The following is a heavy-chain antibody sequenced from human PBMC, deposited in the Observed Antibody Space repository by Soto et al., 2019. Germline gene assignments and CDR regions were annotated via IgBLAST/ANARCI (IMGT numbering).Heavy chain of an antibody. CDR3: TRALRYYYDSSGYTAQH. J-gene: IGHJ1*01. CDR1: GFTFGDYA. CDR2: IRSKAYGGTT. D-gene: IGHD3-22*01. V-gene: IGHV3-49*03. Sequence: EVQLVESGGGLVQPGRSLRLSCTASGFTFGDYAMSWFRQAPGKGLEWGGFIRSKAYGGTTEYAASVKGRFTISRDDSKSIAYLQMNSLKTEDTAVYYCTRALRYYYDSSGYTAQHWGQGTLVTVSS.